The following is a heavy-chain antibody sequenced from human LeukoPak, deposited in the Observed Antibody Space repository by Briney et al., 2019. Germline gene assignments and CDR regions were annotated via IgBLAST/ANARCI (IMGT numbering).Heavy chain of an antibody. Sequence: GGSLRLSCAASGFTFSSYGMHWVRQAPGKGLEWVAVISYDGSNKYYADPVKGRFTISRDNSKNTLYLQMNSLRAEDTAVYYCAKFGAAAGNFDYWGQGTLVTVSS. CDR1: GFTFSSYG. CDR3: AKFGAAAGNFDY. CDR2: ISYDGSNK. D-gene: IGHD6-13*01. J-gene: IGHJ4*02. V-gene: IGHV3-30*18.